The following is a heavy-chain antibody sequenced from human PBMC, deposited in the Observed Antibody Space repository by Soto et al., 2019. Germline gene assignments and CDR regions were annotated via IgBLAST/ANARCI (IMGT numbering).Heavy chain of an antibody. D-gene: IGHD1-26*01. CDR3: AREGEWELPQNYGMDV. Sequence: GASVKVSCKASGGTFSSYAISWVRQAPGQGLEWMGGIIPIFGTANYAQKFQGRVTITADESTSTAYMELSSLRSEDTAVYYCAREGEWELPQNYGMDVWGQGTTVTVSS. V-gene: IGHV1-69*13. J-gene: IGHJ6*02. CDR1: GGTFSSYA. CDR2: IIPIFGTA.